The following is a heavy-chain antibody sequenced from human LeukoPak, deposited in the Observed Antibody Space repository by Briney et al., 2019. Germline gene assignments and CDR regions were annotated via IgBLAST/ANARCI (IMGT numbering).Heavy chain of an antibody. J-gene: IGHJ4*02. Sequence: PSETLSLTCTVSGGSISSSSFYWGWIRQPPGKGLEWIGSIYYSGNTYYNPSLKSRVTISVATSKNHFSLKLSSVTATDAAVYYCARHGGGVPAADLDYWGQGILVTVSS. D-gene: IGHD2-2*01. CDR2: IYYSGNT. CDR3: ARHGGGVPAADLDY. V-gene: IGHV4-39*01. CDR1: GGSISSSSFY.